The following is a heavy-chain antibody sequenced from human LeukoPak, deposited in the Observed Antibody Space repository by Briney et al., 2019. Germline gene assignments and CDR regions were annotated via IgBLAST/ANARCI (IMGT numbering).Heavy chain of an antibody. D-gene: IGHD3-22*01. CDR1: X. CDR3: ASDNYYDSSGYYF. J-gene: IGHJ4*02. V-gene: IGHV3-74*01. Sequence: XMXXVRQAXXKGLXXVXRINSDGSSTNYADSVKGRFTISRDNAKDTLYLQMNSLRAEDTAVYYCASDNYYDSSGYYFWGQGTLVTVSS. CDR2: INSDGSST.